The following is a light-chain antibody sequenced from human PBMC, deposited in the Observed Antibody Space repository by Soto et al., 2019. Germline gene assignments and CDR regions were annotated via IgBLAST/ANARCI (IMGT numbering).Light chain of an antibody. Sequence: DIVMYQSPDSLAVSLGERATINCKSSRSLLSTPDHKYYLGWYQRKPGQPPRLLIYWASTRELGVPDRFSGSRSGTDYTLTISSVQAEDVAVYYCQHYLDTPPFMHTCGQGTHMEI. CDR3: QHYLDTPPFMHT. J-gene: IGKJ2*01. V-gene: IGKV4-1*01. CDR2: WAS. CDR1: RSLLSTPDHKYY.